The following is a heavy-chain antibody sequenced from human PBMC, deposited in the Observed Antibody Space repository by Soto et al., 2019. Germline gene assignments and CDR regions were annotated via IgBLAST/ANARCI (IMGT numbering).Heavy chain of an antibody. Sequence: EVQLLESGGGLVQPGGSLRLSCAASGITFSSYVLSWVRQAPGMGLEWVSSISGSGASTYYADSVKGRFTISRDTSKSTLYLHLYSLRADDTAIYYCAKVAGGGAAMVTSYFDSWGQGTLVSVSS. V-gene: IGHV3-23*01. CDR3: AKVAGGGAAMVTSYFDS. J-gene: IGHJ4*02. CDR1: GITFSSYV. CDR2: ISGSGAST. D-gene: IGHD5-18*01.